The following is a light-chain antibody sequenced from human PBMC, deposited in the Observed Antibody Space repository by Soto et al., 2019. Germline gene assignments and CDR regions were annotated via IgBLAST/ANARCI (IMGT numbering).Light chain of an antibody. Sequence: QSALTQPASGSGSPGQSITISCTGTNSDVGGYNYVSWYQHHPGKAPKLLIYDVTNRPSGVSNRFSASKSGNTASLTISGLQAEDEADYYCSSYTGSSTPYVFGTGTKVTVL. CDR3: SSYTGSSTPYV. CDR2: DVT. CDR1: NSDVGGYNY. J-gene: IGLJ1*01. V-gene: IGLV2-14*03.